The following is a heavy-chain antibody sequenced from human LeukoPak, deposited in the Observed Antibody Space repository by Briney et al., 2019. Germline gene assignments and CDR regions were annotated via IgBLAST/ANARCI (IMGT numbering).Heavy chain of an antibody. J-gene: IGHJ4*02. Sequence: GSLRLSCAASGFTFSSYSMNWVRQAPGKGLEWVSSISSSSSYIYYADSVKGRFTISRDNAKNSLYLQMNSLRAEDTAVYYCARVPIIIAVAGTGTFDYWGQGTLVTVSS. CDR2: ISSSSSYI. CDR3: ARVPIIIAVAGTGTFDY. D-gene: IGHD6-19*01. V-gene: IGHV3-21*01. CDR1: GFTFSSYS.